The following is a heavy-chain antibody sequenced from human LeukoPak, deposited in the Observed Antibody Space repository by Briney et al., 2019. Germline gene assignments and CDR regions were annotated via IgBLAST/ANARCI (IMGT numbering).Heavy chain of an antibody. CDR3: ARGGKWDVTPFDY. J-gene: IGHJ4*02. D-gene: IGHD1-26*01. Sequence: GGSLRLSCAASGFTFTSYSMDWVRQAPGKGLEWVSTISGGGGSTYYADSVKGRFTISRDNSKNTLYLQVNSLRAEDTAVYYCARGGKWDVTPFDYWGQGTLVTVSS. CDR2: ISGGGGST. V-gene: IGHV3-23*01. CDR1: GFTFTSYS.